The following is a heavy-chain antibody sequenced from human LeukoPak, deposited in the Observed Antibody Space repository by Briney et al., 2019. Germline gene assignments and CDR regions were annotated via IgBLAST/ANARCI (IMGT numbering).Heavy chain of an antibody. D-gene: IGHD6-13*01. V-gene: IGHV1-2*06. CDR2: INPNSGGT. J-gene: IGHJ4*02. CDR3: ARDLARIAAAGRDY. Sequence: ASVKVSCKAPGYTFTGYYMHWVRQAPGQGLEWMGRINPNSGGTNYAQKFQGRVTTTRDTSISTAYMELSRLRSDDTAVYYCARDLARIAAAGRDYWGQGTLVTVSS. CDR1: GYTFTGYY.